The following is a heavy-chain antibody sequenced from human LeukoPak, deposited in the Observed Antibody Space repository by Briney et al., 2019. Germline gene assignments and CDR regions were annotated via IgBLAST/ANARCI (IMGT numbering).Heavy chain of an antibody. Sequence: GGSLRLSCAASGFTFSSYGMGWVRQAPGKGLEWVSGLSAGGSVTYYAASVKGRFTISRDNSNNMMYLQMDSLRAEDTAVYYCAKDRQQLANLDYWGQGTLVTVSS. CDR2: LSAGGSVT. J-gene: IGHJ4*02. CDR1: GFTFSSYG. D-gene: IGHD6-13*01. V-gene: IGHV3-23*01. CDR3: AKDRQQLANLDY.